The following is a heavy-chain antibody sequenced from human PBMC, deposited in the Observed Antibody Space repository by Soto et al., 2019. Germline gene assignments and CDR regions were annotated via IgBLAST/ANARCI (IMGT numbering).Heavy chain of an antibody. V-gene: IGHV3-23*01. Sequence: GGSLRLSCAASGLTLSSSAMTWVRQGPGKGLQWVASLSENGVNTYYADSVKGRFTISRDTSKNTLFLQMGSLRAEDTAVYYCARRAANSRNYEWFGPWGQGTLVTVSS. CDR1: GLTLSSSA. CDR2: LSENGVNT. D-gene: IGHD4-4*01. J-gene: IGHJ5*02. CDR3: ARRAANSRNYEWFGP.